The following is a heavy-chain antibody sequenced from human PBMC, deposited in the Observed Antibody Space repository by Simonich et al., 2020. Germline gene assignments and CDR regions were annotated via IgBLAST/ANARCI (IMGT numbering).Heavy chain of an antibody. Sequence: EVQLVESGGGLVKPGGSLRLSCAASGFTFSSYSMNWVRQAPGKGLDGVSSISSNSSYIYYADSVKGRFTISRDNAKNSLYLQMNSLRAEDTAVYYCARDAAGDYWGQGTLVTVSS. CDR2: ISSNSSYI. CDR1: GFTFSSYS. J-gene: IGHJ4*02. V-gene: IGHV3-21*01. CDR3: ARDAAGDY. D-gene: IGHD6-13*01.